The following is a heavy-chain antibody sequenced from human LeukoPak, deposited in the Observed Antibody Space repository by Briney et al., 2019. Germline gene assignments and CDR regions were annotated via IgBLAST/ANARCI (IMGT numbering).Heavy chain of an antibody. Sequence: ASVKVSCTASGYTFTSYGISWVRQAPGQGLEWMGWISAYNGNTNYAQKLQGRVTMTTDTSTSTAYMELRSLRSDDTAVYYCARELIAAAGTSYDYWGQGTLVTVSS. CDR3: ARELIAAAGTSYDY. J-gene: IGHJ4*02. CDR2: ISAYNGNT. D-gene: IGHD6-13*01. V-gene: IGHV1-18*04. CDR1: GYTFTSYG.